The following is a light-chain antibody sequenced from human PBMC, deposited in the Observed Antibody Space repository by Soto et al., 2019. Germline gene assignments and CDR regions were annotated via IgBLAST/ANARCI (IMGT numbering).Light chain of an antibody. J-gene: IGLJ3*02. V-gene: IGLV2-23*01. CDR3: CSYAGSSTP. CDR1: SSDVGSYNL. CDR2: EGS. Sequence: QSALTQPASVSGSPGQSMTISCTGTSSDVGSYNLVSWYQQHPGKAPKLMIYEGSKRPSGVSDRFSGSKSGNTASLTISGLQPEDEADYYCCSYAGSSTPFGGGTKLTVL.